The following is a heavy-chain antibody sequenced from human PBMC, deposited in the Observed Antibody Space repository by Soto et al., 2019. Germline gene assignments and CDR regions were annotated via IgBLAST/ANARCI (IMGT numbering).Heavy chain of an antibody. V-gene: IGHV3-74*01. J-gene: IGHJ5*02. CDR3: ERGGSTSWLRALDL. Sequence: EVQLVESGGGLVQPGGSLRLSCAVSGFTFSSYYMQWVRQGPGKGLVYVARIDFDGRSTVHADSVKGRFTISRDNAKNTLYLQMNSLGVEDTGVYYCERGGSTSWLRALDLWGQGTLVTVSS. D-gene: IGHD6-13*01. CDR1: GFTFSSYY. CDR2: IDFDGRST.